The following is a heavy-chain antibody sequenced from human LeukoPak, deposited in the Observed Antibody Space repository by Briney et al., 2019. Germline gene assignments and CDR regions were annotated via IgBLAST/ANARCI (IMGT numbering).Heavy chain of an antibody. V-gene: IGHV3-30-3*01. D-gene: IGHD3-10*01. J-gene: IGHJ4*02. CDR2: ISYDGSNK. CDR3: VTETSGSFHN. Sequence: GGSLRLSCAASGFTFSSYAMHWVRQAPGKGLEWVAVISYDGSNKYYADSVKGRFTISRDNSKNTLYLQMNSLRAEDTAVYYCVTETSGSFHNWGQGTLVTVSS. CDR1: GFTFSSYA.